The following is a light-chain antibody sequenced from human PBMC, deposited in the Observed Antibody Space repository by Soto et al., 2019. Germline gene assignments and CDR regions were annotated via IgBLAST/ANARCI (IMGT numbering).Light chain of an antibody. J-gene: IGKJ1*01. CDR2: LGF. Sequence: EIVMTQSPPSLSVIPGEPASLSCRSSQSVLHPNGHTYLDWYLQKPGQSPQLLIYLGFYRASGVSDRFSGSGTGTDFTLKISRVGAEDVGVYYYMQAQQTPTFGQGTKLEIQ. V-gene: IGKV2-28*01. CDR3: MQAQQTPT. CDR1: QSVLHPNGHTY.